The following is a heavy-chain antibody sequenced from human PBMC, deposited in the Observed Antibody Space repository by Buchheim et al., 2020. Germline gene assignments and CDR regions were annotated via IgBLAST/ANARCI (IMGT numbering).Heavy chain of an antibody. CDR3: ARVIYDMKSKPFYFDY. CDR2: ISSSSSYT. J-gene: IGHJ4*02. Sequence: QVQLVESGGGLVKPGGSPRLSCAASGFTFSDYYMSWIRQAPGKGLEWVSYISSSSSYTNYADSVKGRFTISRDNAKNSLYLQMNSLRAEDTAVYYCARVIYDMKSKPFYFDYWGQGTL. CDR1: GFTFSDYY. D-gene: IGHD3-22*01. V-gene: IGHV3-11*06.